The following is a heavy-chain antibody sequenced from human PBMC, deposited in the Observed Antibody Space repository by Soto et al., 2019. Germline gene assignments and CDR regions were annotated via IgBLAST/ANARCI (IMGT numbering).Heavy chain of an antibody. CDR2: ISYDGSNK. J-gene: IGHJ4*02. Sequence: QVQLVESGGGVVQPGRSLRLSCAASGFTFSSYGMHWVRQAPGKGLEWVAVISYDGSNKYYADSVKGRFTISRDNSKNKLVMQMNSLRAEDTAAHYCAKDTAYSCYLDYWGQGTLVTVSS. D-gene: IGHD5-12*01. V-gene: IGHV3-30*18. CDR3: AKDTAYSCYLDY. CDR1: GFTFSSYG.